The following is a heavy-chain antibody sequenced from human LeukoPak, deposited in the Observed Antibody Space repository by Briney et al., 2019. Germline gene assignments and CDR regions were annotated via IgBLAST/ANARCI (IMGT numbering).Heavy chain of an antibody. V-gene: IGHV3-30*18. J-gene: IGHJ4*02. Sequence: GGSLRLSCAASGFTFSSYGMHWVRQAPGKGLEWVAVISYDGSNKYYADSVKGRFTISRDNSKNTLYLQMNSLRAEDTAVYYCAKFPLYSSSSSWGQGTLVTVSS. CDR3: AKFPLYSSSSS. CDR1: GFTFSSYG. D-gene: IGHD6-6*01. CDR2: ISYDGSNK.